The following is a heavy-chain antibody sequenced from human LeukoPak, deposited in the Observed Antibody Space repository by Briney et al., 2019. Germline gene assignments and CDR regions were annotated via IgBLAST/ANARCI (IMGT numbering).Heavy chain of an antibody. Sequence: GGSLRLSCAASGFTFSSYWMSWVRQAPGKGLEWVANIKQDGSEKYYVDSVKGRFTISRDNAKNSLYLQMNSLRAEDTAVYYCARDGRKTIFGVVIVYFDYWGQGTLVTVSS. V-gene: IGHV3-7*01. CDR3: ARDGRKTIFGVVIVYFDY. D-gene: IGHD3-3*01. CDR2: IKQDGSEK. J-gene: IGHJ4*02. CDR1: GFTFSSYW.